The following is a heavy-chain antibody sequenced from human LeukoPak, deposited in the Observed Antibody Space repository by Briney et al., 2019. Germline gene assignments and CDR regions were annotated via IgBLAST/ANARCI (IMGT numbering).Heavy chain of an antibody. Sequence: ASVKVSCKVSGYTLTELSMHWVRQAPGKGLEWMGGFDPEDGVTIYAQKFQGRVTMTEDTSTDTAYMELSSLRSEDTAVYYCATAIDYGDSYDAFDIWGQGTMVTVSS. CDR1: GYTLTELS. V-gene: IGHV1-24*01. J-gene: IGHJ3*02. CDR2: FDPEDGVT. CDR3: ATAIDYGDSYDAFDI. D-gene: IGHD4-17*01.